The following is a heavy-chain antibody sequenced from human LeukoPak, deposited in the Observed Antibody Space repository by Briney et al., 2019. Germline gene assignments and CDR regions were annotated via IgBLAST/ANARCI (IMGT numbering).Heavy chain of an antibody. V-gene: IGHV3-23*01. CDR3: ARVAGDRRFDP. CDR1: GFTFSSYA. J-gene: IGHJ5*02. Sequence: GGSLRLSCAASGFTFSSYAMSWVRQAPGKGLEWVSAISGSGGSTYYADSVKGRFTISRDNAKNSLYLQMNSLRAEDTAVYYCARVAGDRRFDPWGQGTLVTVSS. D-gene: IGHD3-16*01. CDR2: ISGSGGST.